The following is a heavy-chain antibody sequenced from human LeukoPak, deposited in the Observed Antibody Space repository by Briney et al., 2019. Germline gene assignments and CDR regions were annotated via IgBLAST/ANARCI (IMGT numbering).Heavy chain of an antibody. D-gene: IGHD1-26*01. V-gene: IGHV3-11*01. J-gene: IGHJ4*02. CDR1: RFTFSDYY. CDR3: ARVVGKWEFDY. Sequence: PGGSLKLSCAASRFTFSDYYMSRIRQALGKGLEWVSYITHSGSTISYADSVRGRFTISRDNAKNSLYLQMNSLRAEDTAVYYCARVVGKWEFDYWGQGTLVTVSS. CDR2: ITHSGSTI.